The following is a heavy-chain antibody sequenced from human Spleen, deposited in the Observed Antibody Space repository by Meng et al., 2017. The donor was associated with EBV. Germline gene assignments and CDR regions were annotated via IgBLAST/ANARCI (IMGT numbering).Heavy chain of an antibody. CDR1: AVSRSTSGVD. Sequence: QLTLKEPGAPRVKPTQTLYLTCTSSAVSRSTSGVDVSRIRHPPGKALEWLALIYRDNKSYISSLKSRITITKNTSNNQVILTLTHMGTVDTATYYCEYFSSSSIYHLSDYWGQGTLVTVSS. V-gene: IGHV2-5*01. CDR2: IYRDNK. D-gene: IGHD6-13*01. CDR3: EYFSSSSIYHLSDY. J-gene: IGHJ4*02.